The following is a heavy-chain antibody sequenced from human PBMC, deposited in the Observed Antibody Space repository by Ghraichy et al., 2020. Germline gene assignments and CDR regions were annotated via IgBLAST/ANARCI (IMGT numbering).Heavy chain of an antibody. V-gene: IGHV3-15*05. D-gene: IGHD2-2*02. J-gene: IGHJ3*01. CDR2: IKTTGTT. Sequence: SCAAPGITFSNFWMSWVRQAPGKGLEWVGRIKTTGTTHYAAPVKGRFTISRDDSKKILYLQMNSLKTEDTAAYYCTTYIQKDAFDVWGQGTVVTVSS. CDR1: GITFSNFW. CDR3: TTYIQKDAFDV.